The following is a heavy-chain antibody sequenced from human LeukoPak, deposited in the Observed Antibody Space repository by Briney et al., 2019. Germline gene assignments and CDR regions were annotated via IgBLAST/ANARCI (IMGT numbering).Heavy chain of an antibody. Sequence: GGSLRLSCAASGFIFRDYVMNWVRQAPGQGLEWVAVTSFDESTKHYADSVQGRFTISRDNSKNTLYLQMNSLRAEDTAVYFCARDAGWLRSFDYWGQGTLVTVSS. CDR3: ARDAGWLRSFDY. V-gene: IGHV3-30-3*01. CDR2: TSFDESTK. D-gene: IGHD5-12*01. CDR1: GFIFRDYV. J-gene: IGHJ4*02.